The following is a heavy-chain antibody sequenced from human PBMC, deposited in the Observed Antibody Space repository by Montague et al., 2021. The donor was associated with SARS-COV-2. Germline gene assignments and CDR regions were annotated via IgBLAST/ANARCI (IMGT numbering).Heavy chain of an antibody. CDR3: ARRGRKLLPVATTIGGFDI. D-gene: IGHD5-12*01. J-gene: IGHJ3*02. Sequence: SKTLSLTCTVSGGSISSNNYYWDWIRQPPGKGLEWIGSIYDSGSTXYNPSLKSRVTISVDTSKNHFSLKLNSVTAADTAVYYCARRGRKLLPVATTIGGFDIWGQGTMVTVSS. CDR1: GGSISSNNYY. CDR2: IYDSGST. V-gene: IGHV4-39*02.